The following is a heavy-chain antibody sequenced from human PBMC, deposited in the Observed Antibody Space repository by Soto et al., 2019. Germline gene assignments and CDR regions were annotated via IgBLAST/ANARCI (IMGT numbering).Heavy chain of an antibody. J-gene: IGHJ4*02. D-gene: IGHD5-18*01. CDR2: ISGSGGST. CDR1: GFNFSSYG. V-gene: IGHV3-23*01. CDR3: AKIPPGYSYGYFYFDY. Sequence: GGSLRLSCAAAGFNFSSYGMSWVRQAPGKGLEWVSAISGSGGSTYYADSVKGRFTISRDNSKNTLYLQMNSLRAEDTAVYYCAKIPPGYSYGYFYFDYWGQGTLVTVSS.